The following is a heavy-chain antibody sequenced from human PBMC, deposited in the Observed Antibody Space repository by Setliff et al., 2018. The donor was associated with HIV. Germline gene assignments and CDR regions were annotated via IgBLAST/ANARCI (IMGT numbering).Heavy chain of an antibody. CDR2: IYYSGST. Sequence: PSETLSLTCTVSGGSISSSIYYWGWIRQPPGKGLEWIGFIYYSGSTYYYGGSTSYNPSLKSRVTISVDTSKNQFYLKLSSVTAADTAVYYCVRHSQSPQGYRFGYSPDTGWHDPWGQGTLVTVSS. V-gene: IGHV4-39*01. CDR3: VRHSQSPQGYRFGYSPDTGWHDP. CDR1: GGSISSSIYY. J-gene: IGHJ5*02. D-gene: IGHD5-18*01.